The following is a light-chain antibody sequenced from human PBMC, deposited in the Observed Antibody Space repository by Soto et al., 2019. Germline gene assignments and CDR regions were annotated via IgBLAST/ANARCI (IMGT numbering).Light chain of an antibody. CDR1: TSKTGPNT. Sequence: QSVLTQPPSASGTPGQGAPILVPGGTSKTGPNTVTWYRQVPGTAPKPLLHNNNQRPSGVPDRISGSKSGTSASLAISGFHSDDGADYYCAAWDDSLNAYVFGIGTKLTVL. CDR2: NNN. J-gene: IGLJ1*01. V-gene: IGLV1-44*01. CDR3: AAWDDSLNAYV.